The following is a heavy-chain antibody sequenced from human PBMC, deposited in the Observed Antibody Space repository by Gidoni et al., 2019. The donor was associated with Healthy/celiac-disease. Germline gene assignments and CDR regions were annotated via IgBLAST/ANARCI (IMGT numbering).Heavy chain of an antibody. Sequence: QVQLVESGGGVVQPGRSLRLSCAASGFTFSSYAMHWVRQAPGKGLEWVAVISDDGSNKYYADSVKGRFTISRDNSKNTLYLQMNSLRAEDTAVYYCARCRKRLRLLCGMDVWGQGTTVTVSS. D-gene: IGHD5-12*01. V-gene: IGHV3-30-3*01. J-gene: IGHJ6*02. CDR2: ISDDGSNK. CDR1: GFTFSSYA. CDR3: ARCRKRLRLLCGMDV.